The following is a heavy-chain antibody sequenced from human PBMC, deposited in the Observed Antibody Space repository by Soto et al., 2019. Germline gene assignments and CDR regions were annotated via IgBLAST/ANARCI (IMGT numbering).Heavy chain of an antibody. J-gene: IGHJ6*02. D-gene: IGHD6-19*01. CDR1: GGSFSGYY. CDR2: VNHSGTT. Sequence: PSETLSLTCAVYGGSFSGYYWTWIRQSPEKGLEWIGEVNHSGTTNYNPSLKSRVTISEDRSKNQFSLKLSSVTAADTAVYYCAREVRIAVAGPPYQYYGMDVWGQGATVTVSS. V-gene: IGHV4-34*01. CDR3: AREVRIAVAGPPYQYYGMDV.